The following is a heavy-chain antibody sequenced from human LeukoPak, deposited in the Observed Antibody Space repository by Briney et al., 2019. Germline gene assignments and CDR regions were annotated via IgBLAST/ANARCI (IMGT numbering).Heavy chain of an antibody. V-gene: IGHV3-53*01. J-gene: IGHJ5*02. CDR2: IYAGDST. D-gene: IGHD3-3*01. CDR3: ARSYTHYDFWSGYTYQNYFDP. Sequence: GGSLRLSCAASGFTVSSSYISWVRQAPGKGLEWVSVIYAGDSTYYADSVKGRFIISRDNSKNTAYLQMDSLRAEDTAVYYCARSYTHYDFWSGYTYQNYFDPWGQGTLVTVSS. CDR1: GFTVSSSY.